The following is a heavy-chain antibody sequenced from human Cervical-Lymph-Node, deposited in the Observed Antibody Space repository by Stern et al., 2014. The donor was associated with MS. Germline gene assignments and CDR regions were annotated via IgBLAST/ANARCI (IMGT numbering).Heavy chain of an antibody. D-gene: IGHD6-6*01. CDR2: INWSGGNI. CDR1: GFTFNDYA. J-gene: IGHJ6*02. V-gene: IGHV3-9*01. CDR3: AKDTSSSLYYYYAFDV. Sequence: QLVESGGTLVQPGRSLRLSCAASGFTFNDYAMHWVRQAPGKGLEWVSGINWSGGNIGYADSVKGRFTISRDNAKKSLFLQMNRLRPEDTALYYCAKDTSSSLYYYYAFDVWGQGTTVTVSS.